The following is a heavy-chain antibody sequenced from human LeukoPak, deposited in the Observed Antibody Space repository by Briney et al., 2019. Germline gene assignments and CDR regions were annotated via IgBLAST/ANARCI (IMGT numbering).Heavy chain of an antibody. J-gene: IGHJ6*02. D-gene: IGHD2-15*01. CDR1: GFTFSDYY. V-gene: IGHV3-11*01. CDR2: ISSSGSTI. CDR3: ARDIVVVVAATWDYYGMDV. Sequence: GGSLRLSCAASGFTFSDYYMSWIRQAPGKGLEWVSYISSSGSTIYYADSVKGRFTISRDNAKNSLYLQMNSLRAEDTAVYYCARDIVVVVAATWDYYGMDVWGQGTTVTVSS.